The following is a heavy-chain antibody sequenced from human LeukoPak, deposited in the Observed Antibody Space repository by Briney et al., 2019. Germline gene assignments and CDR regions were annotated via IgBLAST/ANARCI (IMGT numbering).Heavy chain of an antibody. CDR3: TSARRTFWYFDL. Sequence: GGSLRLSCVASGFTFSRYAMTWVRQAPGKGLEWVSSISGRGSTYYADSVKGRFTVSVDNSKNTLYLQMNGLRAEDTAVYHCTSARRTFWYFDLWGRGTLVTVSS. D-gene: IGHD2/OR15-2a*01. J-gene: IGHJ2*01. V-gene: IGHV3-23*01. CDR2: ISGRGST. CDR1: GFTFSRYA.